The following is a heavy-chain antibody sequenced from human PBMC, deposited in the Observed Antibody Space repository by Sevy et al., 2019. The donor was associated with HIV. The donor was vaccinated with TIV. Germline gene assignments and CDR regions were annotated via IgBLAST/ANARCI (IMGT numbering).Heavy chain of an antibody. CDR1: GFTFTTYT. D-gene: IGHD4-17*01. CDR2: ISSSSSYI. J-gene: IGHJ6*02. Sequence: GGSLRLSCAASGFTFTTYTMNWVRQAPGKGLEWVSSISSSSSYIYYADSVKGRFTISRDNAKNSLYLQMNSLRAEDTAVYYCARDHVKDGDLGDYYYYAFDVWGQGTTVTVSS. V-gene: IGHV3-21*04. CDR3: ARDHVKDGDLGDYYYYAFDV.